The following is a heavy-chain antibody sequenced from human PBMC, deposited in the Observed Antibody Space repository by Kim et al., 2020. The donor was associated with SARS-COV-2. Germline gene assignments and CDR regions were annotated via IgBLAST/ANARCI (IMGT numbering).Heavy chain of an antibody. J-gene: IGHJ4*02. D-gene: IGHD3-22*01. CDR1: GFTFSSYG. CDR2: ISYDGSNK. CDR3: AKNYDSSGYSSDY. Sequence: LSLTCAASGFTFSSYGMHWVRQAPGKGLEWVAVISYDGSNKYYADSVKGRFTISRDNSKNTLYLQMDSLRAEDTAVYYCAKNYDSSGYSSDYWGQGT. V-gene: IGHV3-30*18.